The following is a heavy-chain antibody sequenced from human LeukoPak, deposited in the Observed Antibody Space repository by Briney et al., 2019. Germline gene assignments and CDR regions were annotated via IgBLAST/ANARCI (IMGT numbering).Heavy chain of an antibody. CDR2: ISGSGGST. D-gene: IGHD3-9*01. CDR3: AKAGRYPNWFDP. J-gene: IGHJ5*02. Sequence: GWSLRLSCAASGFTFSSYAMSWVRQAPGKGLEWVSAISGSGGSTYYADSVKGRFTISRDNSKNTLYLQMNSLRAEDTAVYYCAKAGRYPNWFDPWGQGTLVTVSS. V-gene: IGHV3-23*01. CDR1: GFTFSSYA.